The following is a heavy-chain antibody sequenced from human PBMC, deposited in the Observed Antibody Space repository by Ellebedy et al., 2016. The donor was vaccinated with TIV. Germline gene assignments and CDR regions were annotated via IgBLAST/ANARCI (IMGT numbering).Heavy chain of an antibody. D-gene: IGHD3-22*01. Sequence: GGSLRLSCGASGFSFSNFAMTWVRQAPGKGLEWVSPISASGISTDYVDSVRGRVTISRDNSRNTLYLQMDSLRADDTAVYYCAKLDSSGYYYGRFDYWGQGTLVTVSS. CDR1: GFSFSNFA. CDR2: ISASGIST. J-gene: IGHJ4*02. CDR3: AKLDSSGYYYGRFDY. V-gene: IGHV3-23*01.